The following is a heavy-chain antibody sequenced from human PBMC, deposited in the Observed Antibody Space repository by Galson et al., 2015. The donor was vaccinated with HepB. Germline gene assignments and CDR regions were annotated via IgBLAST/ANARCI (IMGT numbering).Heavy chain of an antibody. CDR2: IYPGDSAT. J-gene: IGHJ4*02. CDR1: GYNFSNYW. CDR3: ARLSALVPVGD. Sequence: QSGAEVKKPGESLKISCKGSGYNFSNYWIGWVRQMPEKGLDWVGIIYPGDSATRSSPSFQGHVTISADKSISTAYLQWSNLKASDPAIYYCARLSALVPVGDWGQGTLVTVSS. D-gene: IGHD5-18*01. V-gene: IGHV5-51*01.